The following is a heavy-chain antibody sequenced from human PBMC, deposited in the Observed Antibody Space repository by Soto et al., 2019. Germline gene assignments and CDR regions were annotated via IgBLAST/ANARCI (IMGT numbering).Heavy chain of an antibody. J-gene: IGHJ6*02. CDR2: INHSGST. V-gene: IGHV4-34*01. CDR3: ARGHYDILTGYYYYYYGMDV. D-gene: IGHD3-9*01. Sequence: SETLSLTCAVYGGSFSGYYWTWIRQPPGTGLEWIGEINHSGSTNYNPSLKSRVTISVDTSKNQFSLKLSSVTAADTAVYYCARGHYDILTGYYYYYYGMDVWGQGTTVTVSS. CDR1: GGSFSGYY.